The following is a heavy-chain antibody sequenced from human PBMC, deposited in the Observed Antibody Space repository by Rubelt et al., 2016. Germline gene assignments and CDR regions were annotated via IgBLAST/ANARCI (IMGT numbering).Heavy chain of an antibody. V-gene: IGHV1-18*01. CDR3: ARDLPPFRRYNWNFPLDY. Sequence: QVQLVQSGAEVKKPGASVKVSCKASGYTFTSYGISWVRQAPGQGLEWMGWISAYNGNTNYAQKLQGRVTRTTDTSTSTAYMELRSLRPDDTAVYYCARDLPPFRRYNWNFPLDYWGQGTLVTVSS. CDR1: GYTFTSYG. CDR2: ISAYNGNT. D-gene: IGHD1-7*01. J-gene: IGHJ4*02.